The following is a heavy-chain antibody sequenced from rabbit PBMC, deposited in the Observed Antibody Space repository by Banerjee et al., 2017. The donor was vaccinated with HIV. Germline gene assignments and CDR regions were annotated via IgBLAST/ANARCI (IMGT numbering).Heavy chain of an antibody. V-gene: IGHV1S40*01. J-gene: IGHJ4*01. CDR1: GFSFSSGYY. Sequence: QSLEESGGDLVKPGASLTLTCTASGFSFSSGYYMCWVRQAPGKGLEWIACIYTGSGRTYYASWAKGRFTISKTSSTTVTLQMTSLTAADTATYFCARELALWGPGTLVTVS. CDR2: IYTGSGRT. CDR3: ARELAL.